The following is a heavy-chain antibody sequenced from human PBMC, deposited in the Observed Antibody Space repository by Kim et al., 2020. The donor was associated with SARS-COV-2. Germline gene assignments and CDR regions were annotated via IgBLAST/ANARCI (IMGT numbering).Heavy chain of an antibody. Sequence: GGSLRLSCAASGFTFSDYYMSWIRQAPGKGLEWVSYISSSSSYTNYADSVKGRFTISRDNAKNSLYLQMNSLRAEDTAVYYCARAKAWDPFDYWGQGTLVTVSS. CDR3: ARAKAWDPFDY. CDR1: GFTFSDYY. D-gene: IGHD1-26*01. CDR2: ISSSSSYT. J-gene: IGHJ4*02. V-gene: IGHV3-11*05.